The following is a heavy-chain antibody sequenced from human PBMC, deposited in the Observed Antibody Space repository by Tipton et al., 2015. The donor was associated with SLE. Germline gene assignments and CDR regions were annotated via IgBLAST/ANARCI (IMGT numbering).Heavy chain of an antibody. CDR1: GGSISSGSFS. J-gene: IGHJ2*01. CDR2: VHQNGFT. CDR3: ARAGSSASDGFGWYLDL. D-gene: IGHD6-6*01. V-gene: IGHV4-30-2*01. Sequence: LRLSCAVSGGSISSGSFSWSWIRQPPGKGLEWIGYVHQNGFTYSTPSLRSRVTISMDKSNNQFSLKLTSVTAADTAVYYCARAGSSASDGFGWYLDLWGRGILVTVSS.